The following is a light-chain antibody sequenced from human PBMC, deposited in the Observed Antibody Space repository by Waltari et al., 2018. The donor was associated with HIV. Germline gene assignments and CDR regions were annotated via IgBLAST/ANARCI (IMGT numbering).Light chain of an antibody. CDR3: MQALQTPLT. Sequence: EIVMTQSPLSLPVTPGEPASISCRSSQSLLYSNEYNCLDWYLQKPGQSPQFLIYLGSNRASGVPDRFRGSGSGTNFTLEISRVEAEDVGVYYCMQALQTPLTFGGGTKVEIK. J-gene: IGKJ4*01. V-gene: IGKV2-28*01. CDR1: QSLLYSNEYNC. CDR2: LGS.